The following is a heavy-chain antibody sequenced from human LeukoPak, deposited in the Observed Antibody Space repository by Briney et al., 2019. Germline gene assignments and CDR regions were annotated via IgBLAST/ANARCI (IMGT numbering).Heavy chain of an antibody. J-gene: IGHJ6*02. V-gene: IGHV4-34*01. CDR3: ATEGTGDLYGMDV. CDR1: GGSFSGYY. Sequence: PSETLSLTCAVYGGSFSGYYWSWIRQPPGKGLEWIGEINHSGSTNHNPSLKSRVTISVDTSKNQFSLKLSSVTAADTAVYYCATEGTGDLYGMDVWGQGTTVTVSS. CDR2: INHSGST. D-gene: IGHD3-10*01.